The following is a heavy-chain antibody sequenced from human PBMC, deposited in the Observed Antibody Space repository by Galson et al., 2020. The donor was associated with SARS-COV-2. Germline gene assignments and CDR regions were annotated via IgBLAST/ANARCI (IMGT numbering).Heavy chain of an antibody. D-gene: IGHD3-10*01. V-gene: IGHV3-9*01. CDR2: ISWNSGSI. J-gene: IGHJ6*03. Sequence: SLKNSCAASGFTFDDYAMHWVRQAPGKGLEWVSGISWNSGSIGYADSVKGRFTISRDNAKNSLYLQMNSLRAEDTALYYCAKDIDPLSYYMDVWGKGTTVTVSS. CDR1: GFTFDDYA. CDR3: AKDIDPLSYYMDV.